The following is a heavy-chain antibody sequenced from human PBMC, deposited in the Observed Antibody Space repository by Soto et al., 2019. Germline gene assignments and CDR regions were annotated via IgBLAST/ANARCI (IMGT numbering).Heavy chain of an antibody. CDR1: GGSISGYY. V-gene: IGHV4-59*01. CDR2: IYYTGST. D-gene: IGHD3-10*01. Sequence: SETLSLTCTVSGGSISGYYWSWIRQPPGKGLEWIGYIYYTGSTYYNPSLKSRVTISLDTSRNQFSLKLTSVTAADTAVYYCARVAGKNYFDYWGQGTLVTVSS. J-gene: IGHJ4*02. CDR3: ARVAGKNYFDY.